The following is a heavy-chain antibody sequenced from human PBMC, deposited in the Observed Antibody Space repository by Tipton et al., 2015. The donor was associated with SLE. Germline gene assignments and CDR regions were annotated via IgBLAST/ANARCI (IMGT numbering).Heavy chain of an antibody. CDR3: ARASTPKSYDCSGFYLSFYLNC. D-gene: IGHD3-22*01. CDR1: GDSISSSAYY. V-gene: IGHV4-39*07. Sequence: TLSLTCTVSGDSISSSAYYWGWVRQPPGKGLEWIGTIFYSGSTYYNPSLESRVTITVDTSKNQFSLKLSSVTAADTAVYYCARASTPKSYDCSGFYLSFYLNCWSQRAHVTVSS. CDR2: IFYSGST. J-gene: IGHJ4*02.